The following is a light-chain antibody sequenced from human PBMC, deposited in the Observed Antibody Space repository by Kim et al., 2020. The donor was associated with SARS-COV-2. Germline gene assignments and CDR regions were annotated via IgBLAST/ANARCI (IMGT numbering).Light chain of an antibody. V-gene: IGKV1-9*01. CDR3: QELDIYPIT. CDR1: QGVNFH. CDR2: GAS. Sequence: AFIGDRVTITCRASQGVNFHLAWYQQKPGKAPKLLIYGASTLQSGVPSRFSGNKSGTEYTLTISSLQPEDFASYYCQELDIYPITFGQGTRLEIK. J-gene: IGKJ5*01.